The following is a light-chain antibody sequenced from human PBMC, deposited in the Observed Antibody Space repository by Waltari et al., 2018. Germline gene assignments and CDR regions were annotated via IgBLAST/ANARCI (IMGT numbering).Light chain of an antibody. J-gene: IGLJ3*02. CDR2: STN. V-gene: IGLV8-61*01. Sequence: QTVVTQEPSFSVSPGGTVTLTCGLRSGSVSTTYYPSWYQQTPGQAPRPLIYSTNTRYSGVPDRISGSILGNKAALTITGAQADDESDYYCVLYMGGGILFGGGTKLTVL. CDR3: VLYMGGGIL. CDR1: SGSVSTTYY.